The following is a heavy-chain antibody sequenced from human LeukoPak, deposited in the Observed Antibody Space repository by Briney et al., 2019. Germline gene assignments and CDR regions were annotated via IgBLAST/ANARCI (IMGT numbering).Heavy chain of an antibody. Sequence: ASVKVSCKAAGYTFTGCYIHLVRQAPGQGLEWMGWINPNSGGTNYAQKFQGRVTMTRDTSISTAYMELSRLRSDDTAVYYCSRGSSTSITYYMDVWGKGTTVTVSS. V-gene: IGHV1-2*02. CDR2: INPNSGGT. CDR1: GYTFTGCY. D-gene: IGHD2-2*01. J-gene: IGHJ6*03. CDR3: SRGSSTSITYYMDV.